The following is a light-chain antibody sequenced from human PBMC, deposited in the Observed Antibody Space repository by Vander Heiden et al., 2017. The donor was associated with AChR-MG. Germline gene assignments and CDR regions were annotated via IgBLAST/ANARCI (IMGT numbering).Light chain of an antibody. Sequence: SYELTQPPSVSVSPGQTASITCSGDKLGDKFACWFKQKPGQSPVLVTYQDSKRPSGIPERFSGSNSGNTATLTISGTQAMDEADYYCQAWDSAVVFGGGTKLTVL. V-gene: IGLV3-1*01. CDR3: QAWDSAVV. CDR2: QDS. CDR1: KLGDKF. J-gene: IGLJ2*01.